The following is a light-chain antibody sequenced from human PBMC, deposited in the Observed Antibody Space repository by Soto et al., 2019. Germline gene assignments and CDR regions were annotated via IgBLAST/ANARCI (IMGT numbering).Light chain of an antibody. CDR1: QSISSY. CDR3: QQSSGT. V-gene: IGKV1-39*01. Sequence: SQMTHSRSSVSAYVGVSVTITCGASQSISSYLNWYQQKPGKAPKLLIYAASSLQSGVPSRFSGSGSGTDFTLTISSLQPADLATYYGQQSSGTFGQGTKVDIK. CDR2: AAS. J-gene: IGKJ1*01.